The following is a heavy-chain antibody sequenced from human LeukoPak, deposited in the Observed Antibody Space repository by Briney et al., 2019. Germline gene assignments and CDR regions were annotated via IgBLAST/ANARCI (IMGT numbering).Heavy chain of an antibody. CDR1: GYSISSGYY. Sequence: SETLSLTCTVPGYSISSGYYWGWIRQPTGEGLEWIGIIYHSGSTYYNPSLKSRVTISVDTSKNQFSLKLSSVTAADTAVYYCARGGPYYYDSSGYYDAFYIWGQGTMVTVSS. CDR2: IYHSGST. J-gene: IGHJ3*02. D-gene: IGHD3-22*01. V-gene: IGHV4-38-2*02. CDR3: ARGGPYYYDSSGYYDAFYI.